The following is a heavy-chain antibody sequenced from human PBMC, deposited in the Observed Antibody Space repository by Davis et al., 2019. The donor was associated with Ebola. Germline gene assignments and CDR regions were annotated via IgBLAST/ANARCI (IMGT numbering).Heavy chain of an antibody. Sequence: PGGSLRLSCAASGFTFSSYGMHWVRQAPGKGLEWVAFIRYDGSNKYYADSVKGRFTISRDNSKNTLYLQMNSLRAEDTAVYYCAKDGVSVRRDGYRIVGRAFDIWGQGTMVTVSS. CDR3: AKDGVSVRRDGYRIVGRAFDI. CDR2: IRYDGSNK. J-gene: IGHJ3*02. CDR1: GFTFSSYG. D-gene: IGHD5-24*01. V-gene: IGHV3-30*02.